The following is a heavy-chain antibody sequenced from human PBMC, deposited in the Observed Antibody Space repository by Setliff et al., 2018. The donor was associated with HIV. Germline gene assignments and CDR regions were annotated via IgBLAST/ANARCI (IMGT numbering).Heavy chain of an antibody. J-gene: IGHJ5*02. V-gene: IGHV4-39*01. CDR1: GGSASNSRYY. CDR2: IRYNEKT. Sequence: KPSETLSLTCTVSGGSASNSRYYWAWIRQPPGKGLEYIGSIRYNEKTYYNPSLKSRVTISIDTSKNQFSLNLTSVTAADTAVYYCASRVYYYDSNNFLREEGFDPWGQGTLVTVSS. CDR3: ASRVYYYDSNNFLREEGFDP. D-gene: IGHD3-22*01.